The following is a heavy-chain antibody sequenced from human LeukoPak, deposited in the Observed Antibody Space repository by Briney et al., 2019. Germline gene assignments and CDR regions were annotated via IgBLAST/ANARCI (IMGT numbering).Heavy chain of an antibody. D-gene: IGHD4-17*01. Sequence: KTGGSLRLSYAASGFTFSSYWMSWVRQPPGKGLEWIGEINHSGSTNYNPSLKSRVTISVDTSKNQFSLKLSSVTAADTAVYYCARGQGDGETIKEGFVFDYWGQGTLVTVSS. CDR1: GFTFSSYW. J-gene: IGHJ4*02. CDR3: ARGQGDGETIKEGFVFDY. V-gene: IGHV4-34*01. CDR2: INHSGST.